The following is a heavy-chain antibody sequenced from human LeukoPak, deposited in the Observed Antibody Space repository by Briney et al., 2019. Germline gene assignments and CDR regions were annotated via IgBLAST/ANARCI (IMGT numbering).Heavy chain of an antibody. V-gene: IGHV4-31*03. CDR2: IYYTGRT. D-gene: IGHD3-22*01. J-gene: IGHJ4*02. Sequence: SETLSLTCTVSGGSISSGGYYWNWIRQHPTEGLEWIGHIYYTGRTTYNPSVKSRVTISADTSKNQFSLKLNSVTAADTAVYYCAGLVGRYSSGLYYYYFDYWGQGTLVTVSS. CDR1: GGSISSGGYY. CDR3: AGLVGRYSSGLYYYYFDY.